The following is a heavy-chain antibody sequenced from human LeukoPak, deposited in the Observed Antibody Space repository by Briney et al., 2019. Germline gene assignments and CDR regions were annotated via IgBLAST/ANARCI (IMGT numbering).Heavy chain of an antibody. CDR1: GFTFSSYS. Sequence: GGSLRLSCAASGFTFSSYSMNWVRQASGKGLEWVSSISSSSSYVYYADSVKGRFTISRDNAKNSLYLQMNSLRAEDTAMYYCARVNLGSGGYYFDYWGQGTLVAVSS. D-gene: IGHD3-16*01. J-gene: IGHJ4*02. CDR2: ISSSSSYV. CDR3: ARVNLGSGGYYFDY. V-gene: IGHV3-21*01.